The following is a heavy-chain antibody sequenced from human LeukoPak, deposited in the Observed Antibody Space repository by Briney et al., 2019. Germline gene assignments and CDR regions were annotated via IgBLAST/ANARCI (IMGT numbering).Heavy chain of an antibody. CDR1: GYTFTGYY. D-gene: IGHD5-18*01. Sequence: GASVKVSCKASGYTFTGYYMHWVRQAPGQGLEWMGWINPNSGGTNYAQKFQGRVTMTRDTSISTAYMELSRLRSDDTAVYYCARDRYTAMDPAGGYYMDVWGKGTTVTVSS. CDR2: INPNSGGT. CDR3: ARDRYTAMDPAGGYYMDV. J-gene: IGHJ6*03. V-gene: IGHV1-2*02.